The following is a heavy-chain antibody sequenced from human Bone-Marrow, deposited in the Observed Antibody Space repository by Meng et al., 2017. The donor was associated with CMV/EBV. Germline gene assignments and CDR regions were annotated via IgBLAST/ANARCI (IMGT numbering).Heavy chain of an antibody. V-gene: IGHV3-66*01. CDR2: LYSGGST. CDR1: GFTVNNNC. Sequence: GESLKISCAASGFTVNNNCMSWVRQAPGKGLEWVSTLYSGGSTYYADSVKGQFTISRDNSRNTLYLQMNSLRVDDTAVYYCAKSEDVIMVPTGFYYYAMDVWGQGTTVTVSS. J-gene: IGHJ6*02. D-gene: IGHD3-10*01. CDR3: AKSEDVIMVPTGFYYYAMDV.